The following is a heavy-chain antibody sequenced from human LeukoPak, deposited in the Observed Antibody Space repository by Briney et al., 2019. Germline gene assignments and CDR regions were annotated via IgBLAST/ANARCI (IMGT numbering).Heavy chain of an antibody. D-gene: IGHD2-21*01. CDR2: MYYRGTT. CDR3: VREYSRSVVAGSRPDL. V-gene: IGHV4-39*02. J-gene: IGHJ4*02. Sequence: NPSETLSLTCTVSGGSISSSSYYWGWIRQSPGKGLEWIGSMYYRGTTYENSSLKSRVTLSIDTSKTQFSLKLTSVTAADTGVYYCVREYSRSVVAGSRPDLWGQGLLVTVSS. CDR1: GGSISSSSYY.